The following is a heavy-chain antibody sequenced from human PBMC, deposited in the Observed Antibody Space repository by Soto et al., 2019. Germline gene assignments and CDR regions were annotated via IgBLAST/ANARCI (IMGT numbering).Heavy chain of an antibody. V-gene: IGHV1-46*01. J-gene: IGHJ4*02. CDR2: INPSGGRT. CDR3: AREKPPSLFDY. Sequence: ASVKVSCKASGNTVTSFYIHWVRQAPGQGLEWMGIINPSGGRTSYAQKFKGRVTMTRDTSTTIVYMELSNLRSEDTAVYYCAREKPPSLFDYWGQGTLVTSPQ. CDR1: GNTVTSFY.